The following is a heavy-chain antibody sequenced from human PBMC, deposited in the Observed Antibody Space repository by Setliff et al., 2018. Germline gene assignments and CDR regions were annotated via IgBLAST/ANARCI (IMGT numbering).Heavy chain of an antibody. CDR3: ARGGTYRYFDY. D-gene: IGHD3-16*02. J-gene: IGHJ4*02. CDR1: GGSISGTPTETYL. CDR2: VFFNGAA. V-gene: IGHV4-61*01. Sequence: KPSETLSLTCTVSGGSISGTPTETYLWSWIRQPPGKGLEFIGYVFFNGAAKYDPSLKSRVAISVDTSKEQFSLKLSSVTAADTAVYFCARGGTYRYFDYWGQGAQVTVSS.